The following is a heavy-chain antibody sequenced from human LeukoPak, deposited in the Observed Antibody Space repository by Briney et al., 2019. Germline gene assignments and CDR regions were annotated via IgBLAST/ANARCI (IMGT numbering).Heavy chain of an antibody. CDR2: IKQDGSEK. CDR1: GFTFSSYW. D-gene: IGHD3-10*01. Sequence: PGGSLGLSCAASGFTFSSYWMSWVRQAPGKGLEWVANIKQDGSEKYYVDSVKGRFTISRDNSKNTLYLQMNSLRAEDTAVYYCAKDTLWFGEFFYYMDVWGKGTTVTISS. V-gene: IGHV3-7*01. CDR3: AKDTLWFGEFFYYMDV. J-gene: IGHJ6*03.